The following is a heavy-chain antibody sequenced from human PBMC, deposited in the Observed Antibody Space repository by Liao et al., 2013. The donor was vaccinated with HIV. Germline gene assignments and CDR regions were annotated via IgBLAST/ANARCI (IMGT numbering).Heavy chain of an antibody. CDR2: MYYTGST. CDR1: GGSISSSSYY. CDR3: TRGVRYSSLFDL. D-gene: IGHD3-9*01. J-gene: IGHJ4*02. Sequence: QLQLQESGPGLVKPSETLSLTCTVSGGSISSSSYYWGWIRQPPGKGLEWIASMYYTGSTYYNPSLKSRVTISVDTSKNQFSLKLSSVTAADTAIYFCTRGVRYSSLFDLWGQGTLVTVSS. V-gene: IGHV4-39*07.